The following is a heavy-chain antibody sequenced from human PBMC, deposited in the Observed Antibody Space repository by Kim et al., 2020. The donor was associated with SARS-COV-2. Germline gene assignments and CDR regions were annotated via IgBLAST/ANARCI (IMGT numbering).Heavy chain of an antibody. J-gene: IGHJ1*01. CDR3: ARGRGSSWFEYFQH. Sequence: PSLKSRVTISVDTSKNQFSRRLSSVTAADTAVYYCARGRGSSWFEYFQHWGQGTLVTVSS. D-gene: IGHD6-13*01. V-gene: IGHV4-34*01.